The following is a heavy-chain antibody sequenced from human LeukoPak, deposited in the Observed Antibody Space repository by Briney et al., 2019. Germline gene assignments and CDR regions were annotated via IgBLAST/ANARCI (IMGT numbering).Heavy chain of an antibody. V-gene: IGHV4-59*01. J-gene: IGHJ4*02. CDR3: ARGGAGNFDY. D-gene: IGHD6-19*01. CDR1: GGSISSYD. CDR2: IYYSGSI. Sequence: SETLSLTTPGSGGSISSYDWSWIRHPPGKGLEWIGYIYYSGSINYNPSLKSRVTISVDTSKNQFSLKLSSVTAADTAVYYCARGGAGNFDYWGQGTLVTVSS.